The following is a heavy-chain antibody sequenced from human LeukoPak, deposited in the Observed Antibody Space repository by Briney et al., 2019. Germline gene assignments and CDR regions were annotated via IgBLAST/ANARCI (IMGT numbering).Heavy chain of an antibody. D-gene: IGHD6-19*01. CDR3: AKASRIAVAGTGLDF. Sequence: GGSLRLSCAASGFSFSTYTMHWVRQDPGKGLEWVGLVSFDGNHIDYADSVKGRFTISRDNSKNTLYLQMNSLRAEDTAVYYCAKASRIAVAGTGLDFWGQGTLVTVSS. J-gene: IGHJ4*02. CDR1: GFSFSTYT. V-gene: IGHV3-30*04. CDR2: VSFDGNHI.